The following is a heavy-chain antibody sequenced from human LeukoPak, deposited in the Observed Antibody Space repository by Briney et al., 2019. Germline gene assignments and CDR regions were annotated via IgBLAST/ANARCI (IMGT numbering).Heavy chain of an antibody. V-gene: IGHV4-34*01. CDR2: INHSGST. CDR1: GGSFSGYY. CDR3: ARGYSSGWYRYYYGMDV. D-gene: IGHD6-19*01. Sequence: SETLSLTCAVYGGSFSGYYWSWIRQPPGKGLEWIGEINHSGSTNYNPSLKSRVTISVDTSKNQFSLKLSSVTAEDTAVYYCARGYSSGWYRYYYGMDVWGQGTTVTVSS. J-gene: IGHJ6*02.